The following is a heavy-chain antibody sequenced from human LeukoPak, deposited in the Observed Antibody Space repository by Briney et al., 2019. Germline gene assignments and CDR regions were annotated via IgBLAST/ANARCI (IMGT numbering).Heavy chain of an antibody. CDR3: ARLPDFWSGYIDY. CDR1: SGSFSGYY. J-gene: IGHJ4*02. V-gene: IGHV4-34*01. Sequence: SETLSLTCAVYSGSFSGYYWSWIRQPPGKGLEWIGEINHSGSTNYNPSLKSRVTISVDTSKNQFSLKLSSVTAADTAVYYCARLPDFWSGYIDYWGQGTLVTVSS. D-gene: IGHD3-3*01. CDR2: INHSGST.